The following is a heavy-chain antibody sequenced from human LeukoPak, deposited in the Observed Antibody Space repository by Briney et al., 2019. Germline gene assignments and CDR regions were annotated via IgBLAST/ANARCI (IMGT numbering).Heavy chain of an antibody. CDR2: IYYSGST. J-gene: IGHJ6*02. CDR1: GGSISSGGYY. CDR3: ARDRSYCSSTSCYRYYYYYGMDV. V-gene: IGHV4-31*03. D-gene: IGHD2-2*01. Sequence: SETLSLTCTVSGGSISSGGYYWSWIRQHPGKGLEWTGYIYYSGSTYYNPSLKSRVTISVDTSKNQFSLKLSSVTAADTAVYYCARDRSYCSSTSCYRYYYYYGMDVWGQGTTVTVSS.